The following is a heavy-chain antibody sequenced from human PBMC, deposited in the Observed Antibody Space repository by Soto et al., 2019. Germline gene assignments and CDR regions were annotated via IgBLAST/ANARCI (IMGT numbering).Heavy chain of an antibody. J-gene: IGHJ4*02. D-gene: IGHD4-17*01. CDR2: IYWDDDK. Sequence: QITLKESGPTLVKPTQTLTLTCTFSGFSLSASGVGVGWIRQPPGKALEWLALIYWDDDKRYSPSLKSRLTLXXDPSKNQVVLSMTTMDPVDTATYYCAHVVTTVTTRWGQGTLVTVSS. CDR3: AHVVTTVTTR. V-gene: IGHV2-5*02. CDR1: GFSLSASGVG.